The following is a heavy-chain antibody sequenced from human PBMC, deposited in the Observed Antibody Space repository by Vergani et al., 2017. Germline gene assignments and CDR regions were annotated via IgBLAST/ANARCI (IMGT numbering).Heavy chain of an antibody. J-gene: IGHJ4*02. CDR2: FHHTGMT. V-gene: IGHV4-30-4*08. CDR3: ARHGGSGNFYHLFDS. Sequence: QVQLQESGPGLVKPSETLSVTCIVSGGSSSNDDSYWSWIRRPPGKGLEWIASFHHTGMTYNNPSLKSRVTISVDTSKNLISLKLNSVTAADTALYYCARHGGSGNFYHLFDSWGQGTLVTVSS. CDR1: GGSSSNDDSY. D-gene: IGHD3-10*01.